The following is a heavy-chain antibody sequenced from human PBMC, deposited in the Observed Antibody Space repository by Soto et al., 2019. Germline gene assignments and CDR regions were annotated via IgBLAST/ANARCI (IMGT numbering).Heavy chain of an antibody. J-gene: IGHJ6*02. CDR3: ARGMGGFGYYYYGMDV. V-gene: IGHV3-30*03. CDR2: ISFDGSNK. CDR1: GFTFTSYG. D-gene: IGHD3-16*01. Sequence: GGSLRLSCAASGFTFTSYGIHWVRQAPGKGLEWVAVISFDGSNKDYADSVKGRFTISRDNSRDTLYLQMNSLRADDTAVYYCARGMGGFGYYYYGMDVWGQGTTVTVSS.